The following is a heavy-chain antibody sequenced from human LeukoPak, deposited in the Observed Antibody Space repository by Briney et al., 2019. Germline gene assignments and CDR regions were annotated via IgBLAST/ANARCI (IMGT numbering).Heavy chain of an antibody. CDR2: FDPEDGET. Sequence: ASVKVSCKVSGYTLTELSMHWVQQAPGKGLEWMGGFDPEDGETIYAQKFQGRVTMTEDTSTDTAYMELSSLRSEDTAVYYCARGPRDWGVPAAMRAFDIWGQGTMVTVSS. D-gene: IGHD2-2*01. V-gene: IGHV1-24*01. CDR3: ARGPRDWGVPAAMRAFDI. J-gene: IGHJ3*02. CDR1: GYTLTELS.